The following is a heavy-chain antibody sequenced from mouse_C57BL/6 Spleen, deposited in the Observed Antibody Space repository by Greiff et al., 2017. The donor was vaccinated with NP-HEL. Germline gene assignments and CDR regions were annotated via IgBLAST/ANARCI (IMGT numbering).Heavy chain of an antibody. V-gene: IGHV1-76*01. CDR2: IYPGSGNT. J-gene: IGHJ4*01. Sequence: QVQLQQSGAELVRPGASVKLSCKASGYTFTDYYINWVKQRPGQGLEWIARIYPGSGNTYYNEKFKGKATLTAEKSSSTAYMQLSSLTSEDSAVYFCARGTRDAMDYWGQGTSVTVSS. D-gene: IGHD3-3*01. CDR1: GYTFTDYY. CDR3: ARGTRDAMDY.